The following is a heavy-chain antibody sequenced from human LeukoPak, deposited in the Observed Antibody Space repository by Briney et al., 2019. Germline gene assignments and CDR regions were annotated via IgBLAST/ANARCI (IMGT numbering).Heavy chain of an antibody. D-gene: IGHD2-15*01. CDR1: GGTFSSYA. V-gene: IGHV1-69*06. CDR3: ARAPEIVVVVAANYWYFDL. J-gene: IGHJ2*01. Sequence: SVKVSCKASGGTFSSYAIGWVRQAPGQGLEWMGGIIPIFGTANYAQKFQGRVTITADKSTSTAYMELSSLRSEDTAVYYCARAPEIVVVVAANYWYFDLWGRGTLVTVSS. CDR2: IIPIFGTA.